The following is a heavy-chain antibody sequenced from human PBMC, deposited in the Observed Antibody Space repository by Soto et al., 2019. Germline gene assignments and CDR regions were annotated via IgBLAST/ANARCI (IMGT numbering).Heavy chain of an antibody. Sequence: EVQLVESGGGLVQPGGSLRLSCAASGFTFSSYAMHWVRQATGKGLEYVSGISSHGGITYYANSVKGRFGISRDNSKNTLYLQMGSLRAEDRAVYYCARDSSTRGSCQLDYWGLGTLVTVSS. CDR3: ARDSSTRGSCQLDY. CDR2: ISSHGGIT. D-gene: IGHD2-15*01. J-gene: IGHJ4*02. V-gene: IGHV3-64*01. CDR1: GFTFSSYA.